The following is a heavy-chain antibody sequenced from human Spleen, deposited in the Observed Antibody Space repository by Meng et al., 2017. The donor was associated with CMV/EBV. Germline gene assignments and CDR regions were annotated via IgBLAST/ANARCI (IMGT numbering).Heavy chain of an antibody. D-gene: IGHD4-17*01. CDR3: ARTTTVTTDP. CDR1: GGSVSSGSYY. J-gene: IGHJ5*02. V-gene: IGHV4-61*01. CDR2: IYYSGST. Sequence: SETLSLTCTVSGGSVSSGSYYWSWIRQPPGKGLEWIGYIYYSGSTNYNPSLKSRVTISVDTSKNQFSLKLSSVTAADTAVYYCARTTTVTTDPLGQGTLVTVSS.